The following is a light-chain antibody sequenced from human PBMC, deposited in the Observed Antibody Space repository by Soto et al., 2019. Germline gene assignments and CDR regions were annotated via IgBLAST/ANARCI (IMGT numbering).Light chain of an antibody. CDR2: EAS. CDR3: QHYDTYSPMWT. J-gene: IGKJ1*01. Sequence: DIQLAQSPSTLSASVGGRLIITCRATQSINWLAWYQQKPGKAPKLLIFEASRLESGVPSRFSGSGSGTEFTLTISSLQPDDFGTYYCQHYDTYSPMWTFGQGTKVDVK. V-gene: IGKV1-5*03. CDR1: QSINW.